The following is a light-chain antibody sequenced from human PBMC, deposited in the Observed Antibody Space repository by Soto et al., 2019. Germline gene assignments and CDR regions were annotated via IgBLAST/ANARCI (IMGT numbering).Light chain of an antibody. CDR3: SSYANAGTQV. J-gene: IGLJ1*01. V-gene: IGLV2-14*03. CDR2: DVS. CDR1: SSDVGGYNY. Sequence: QSALTQPASVSGSPGQSITISCTGTSSDVGGYNYVSWYQHHPGKAPKLMIYDVSNRPSGLSNRFAGSNSGNTASLTISGLHAEDEADYYCSSYANAGTQVFGTGTKLTVL.